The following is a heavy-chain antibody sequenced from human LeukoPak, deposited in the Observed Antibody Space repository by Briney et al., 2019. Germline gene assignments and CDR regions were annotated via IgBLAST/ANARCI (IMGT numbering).Heavy chain of an antibody. V-gene: IGHV1-2*02. CDR3: ARGPRVAATFWFDP. CDR2: VNPNSGGT. D-gene: IGHD2-15*01. J-gene: IGHJ5*02. CDR1: GYTFTGYY. Sequence: GASVKVSCKASGYTFTGYYMHWVRQAPGQGLEWMGWVNPNSGGTNYAQKFQGRVTMTRDTSISTAYMELSRLRSDDTAVYYCARGPRVAATFWFDPWGQGTLVTVSS.